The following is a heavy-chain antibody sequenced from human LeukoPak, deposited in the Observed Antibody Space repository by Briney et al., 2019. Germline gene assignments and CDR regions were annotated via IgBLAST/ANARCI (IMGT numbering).Heavy chain of an antibody. J-gene: IGHJ2*01. CDR3: AALPGIPRYFDL. Sequence: ASVKVSCKASGGTFSSYAISWVRQAPGQGLEWMGGIIPIFGTANYAQKFQGRVTITADKSTSTAYMELSSLRSEDTAVYYCAALPGIPRYFDLWGRGTLVTVYS. CDR2: IIPIFGTA. V-gene: IGHV1-69*06. CDR1: GGTFSSYA. D-gene: IGHD3-10*01.